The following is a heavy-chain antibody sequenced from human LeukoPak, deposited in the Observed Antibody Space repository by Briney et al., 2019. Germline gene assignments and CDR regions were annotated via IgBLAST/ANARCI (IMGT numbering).Heavy chain of an antibody. CDR2: VHFSGST. D-gene: IGHD3-22*01. J-gene: IGHJ4*02. Sequence: PSETLSLTCTVYGASITNYYWGWIRQPPGKALEWLGYVHFSGSTNYNPSLRSRVLISLEKSKNQVPLKVNSVTAADTAIYYCARGYFDSRGYSSPFDFWGRGTLVTVSS. V-gene: IGHV4-59*08. CDR1: GASITNYY. CDR3: ARGYFDSRGYSSPFDF.